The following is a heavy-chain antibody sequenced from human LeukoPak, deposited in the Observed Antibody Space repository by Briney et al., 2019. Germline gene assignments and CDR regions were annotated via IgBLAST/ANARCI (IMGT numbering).Heavy chain of an antibody. V-gene: IGHV3-21*01. CDR3: AKTRLARYYYGSGSTGAFDY. Sequence: PGGSLRLSCAASGFTFSSYSMNWVRQAPGKGLEWAPSISSSSSYTNYADSVKGRFTISRDNAKNSLYLQMNSLRAEDTAVYYCAKTRLARYYYGSGSTGAFDYWGQGTLVTVSS. CDR2: ISSSSSYT. J-gene: IGHJ4*02. CDR1: GFTFSSYS. D-gene: IGHD3-10*01.